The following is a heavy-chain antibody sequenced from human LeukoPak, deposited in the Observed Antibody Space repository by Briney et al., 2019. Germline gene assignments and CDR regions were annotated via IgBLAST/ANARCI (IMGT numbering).Heavy chain of an antibody. CDR2: ISSSSSYI. D-gene: IGHD6-13*01. V-gene: IGHV3-21*01. CDR3: ARAGAAASRQMIDY. CDR1: GFTFSSYS. Sequence: GGSLRLSCAASGFTFSSYSMNWVRQAPGKGLEWVSSISSSSSYIYYADSVKGRFTISRDNAKNSLYLQMNSLRAEDTAVYYCARAGAAASRQMIDYWGQGTLVTVSS. J-gene: IGHJ4*02.